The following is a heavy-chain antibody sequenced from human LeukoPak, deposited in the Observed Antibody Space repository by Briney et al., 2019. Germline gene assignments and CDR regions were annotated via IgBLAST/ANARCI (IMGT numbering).Heavy chain of an antibody. Sequence: GGSLRLSCAASGFAFSNYWMHWVRQAPGKGLVWVSRINSDGSSTSYADSVKGRFTISRDNAKNSLYLQMNSLRAEDTAVYYCARGSPWTSREHYFDYWGQGTLVTVSS. CDR3: ARGSPWTSREHYFDY. CDR2: INSDGSST. D-gene: IGHD1/OR15-1a*01. CDR1: GFAFSNYW. J-gene: IGHJ4*02. V-gene: IGHV3-74*01.